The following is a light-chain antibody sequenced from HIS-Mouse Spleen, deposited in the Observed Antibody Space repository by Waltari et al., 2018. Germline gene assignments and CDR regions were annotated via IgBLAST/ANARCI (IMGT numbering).Light chain of an antibody. CDR1: KLGDKY. CDR3: QAWDSSTADVV. CDR2: QDS. Sequence: SYELTQPPSVSVSPGQTASITCSGDKLGDKYACWYQQKPGQSPVLVIYQDSKRPSGIPGRFSRSNSENTATLTISGTQALEEADYYCQAWDSSTADVVFGGGTKLTVL. V-gene: IGLV3-1*01. J-gene: IGLJ2*01.